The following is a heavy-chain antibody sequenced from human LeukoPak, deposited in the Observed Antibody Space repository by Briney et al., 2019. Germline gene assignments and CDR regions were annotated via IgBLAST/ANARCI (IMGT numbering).Heavy chain of an antibody. CDR2: IYPGDSDT. J-gene: IGHJ4*02. CDR3: ARQTYYDSSGYYYPLDH. CDR1: GYSFTSYW. V-gene: IGHV5-51*01. D-gene: IGHD3-22*01. Sequence: GESLKISCKGSGYSFTSYWIGWVRQMPGKSLEWMGIIYPGDSDTRYSPSFQGQVTISADKSVSAAYLQWSSLKASDTAMYYCARQTYYDSSGYYYPLDHWGQGTLVTVSS.